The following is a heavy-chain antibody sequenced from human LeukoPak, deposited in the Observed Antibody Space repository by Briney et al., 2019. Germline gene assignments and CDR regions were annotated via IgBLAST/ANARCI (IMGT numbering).Heavy chain of an antibody. Sequence: SVKVSCKASGGTFSSYAISWVRQAPGQGLEWMGGIIPIFDTANYAQKFQGRVTITTDESTSTAYMELSSLRSEDTAVYYCARVLDSSGYYDAFDIWGQGTMVTVSS. V-gene: IGHV1-69*05. CDR1: GGTFSSYA. CDR3: ARVLDSSGYYDAFDI. D-gene: IGHD3-22*01. CDR2: IIPIFDTA. J-gene: IGHJ3*02.